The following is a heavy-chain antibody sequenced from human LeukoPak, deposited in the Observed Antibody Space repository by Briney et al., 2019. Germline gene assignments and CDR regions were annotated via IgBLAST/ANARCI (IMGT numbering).Heavy chain of an antibody. CDR1: GFTFSSYS. Sequence: GGSLRLSCAASGFTFSSYSMNWVRQATGKGLEWVSAIGTAGDTYYPGSVKGRFTISRENAKNSLYLQMNSLRAGDTAVYYCARVNTVAYGMDVWGQGTTVTVSS. CDR3: ARVNTVAYGMDV. CDR2: IGTAGDT. J-gene: IGHJ6*02. V-gene: IGHV3-13*01. D-gene: IGHD4-23*01.